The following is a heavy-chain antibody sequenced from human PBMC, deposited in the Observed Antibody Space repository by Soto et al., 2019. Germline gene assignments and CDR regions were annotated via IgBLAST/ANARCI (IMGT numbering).Heavy chain of an antibody. J-gene: IGHJ4*02. V-gene: IGHV3-15*01. Sequence: EVQLVESGGGLVKPGGSLRLSCAASGFTFSDAWMSWVRQAPGKGLEWVGLIKKKTDGGTTDYAAPVKGRFTISRDDSTNTLYLQMSSLKTDDTAVYYCRTQWLDWGQGTLVTVSS. CDR2: IKKKTDGGTT. CDR1: GFTFSDAW. CDR3: RTQWLD. D-gene: IGHD6-19*01.